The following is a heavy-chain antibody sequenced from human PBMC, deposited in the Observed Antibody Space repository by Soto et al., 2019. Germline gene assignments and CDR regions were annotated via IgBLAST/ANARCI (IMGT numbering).Heavy chain of an antibody. CDR1: GYSFTSYW. CDR2: IYPGDSDT. J-gene: IGHJ4*02. CDR3: GRHESGDISYGSGSHIDY. V-gene: IGHV5-51*01. D-gene: IGHD3-10*01. Sequence: EVQLVQSGAEVKKPGESLKISCKGSGYSFTSYWIGWVRQMPGKGLEWMGIIYPGDSDTRYSPSFQGQVTISADKSISTAYLQWSSLKASDTAMYYCGRHESGDISYGSGSHIDYWGQGTLVTVSS.